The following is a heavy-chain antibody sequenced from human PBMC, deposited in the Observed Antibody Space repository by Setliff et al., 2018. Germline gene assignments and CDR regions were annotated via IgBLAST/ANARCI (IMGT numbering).Heavy chain of an antibody. V-gene: IGHV3-20*04. Sequence: GGSLRLSCAASGFTFDDYVFSWVRQAPGKGLEWVSGISWNGASTGYTDSVKGRFTVSRDNAQNSLYLEMKSLRTEDTALYYCARGLTVFGVVFPDAFDIWGQGTVVTVSS. CDR2: ISWNGAST. CDR3: ARGLTVFGVVFPDAFDI. CDR1: GFTFDDYV. D-gene: IGHD3-3*01. J-gene: IGHJ3*02.